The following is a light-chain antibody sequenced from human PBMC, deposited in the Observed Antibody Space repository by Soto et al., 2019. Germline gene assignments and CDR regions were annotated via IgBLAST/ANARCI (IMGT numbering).Light chain of an antibody. J-gene: IGLJ1*01. CDR3: ISYTSSSTLFV. CDR2: EVS. Sequence: QSVLTQPASVSGSPGQSITISCTGTGSDVGGFAYVSWYQQHPGKAPKLMISEVSSRPSGVSNRFSGSRSGNTASLTISGLQAEDEADYYCISYTSSSTLFVFGTGTKVTVL. V-gene: IGLV2-14*01. CDR1: GSDVGGFAY.